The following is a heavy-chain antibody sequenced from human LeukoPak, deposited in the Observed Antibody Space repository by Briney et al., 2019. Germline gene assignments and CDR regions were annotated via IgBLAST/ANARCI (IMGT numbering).Heavy chain of an antibody. CDR2: ISSSSSYI. CDR1: GFTFSSYS. V-gene: IGHV3-21*01. CDR3: ARALSSCSPFDI. D-gene: IGHD6-13*01. Sequence: GGSLRLSCAASGFTFSSYSMNWVRQAPGKGLEWVSSISSSSSYIYYADSGKGRFTISRDNAKNSLYLQVNSLRAEDTAVYSCARALSSCSPFDIWAKGTMVTV. J-gene: IGHJ3*02.